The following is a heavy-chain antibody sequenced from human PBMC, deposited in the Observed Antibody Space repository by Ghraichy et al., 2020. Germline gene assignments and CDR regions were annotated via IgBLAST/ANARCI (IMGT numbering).Heavy chain of an antibody. J-gene: IGHJ4*02. Sequence: ASVKVSCKASGYTFNNYGVSWVRQAPGQGLEWMGWISAYNGNTNYVQKLQGRLTMTTDASTSTAYMELRSLRSDDTAVYYCASGAPYSGYDYFDYWGQGTLVTVSS. V-gene: IGHV1-18*04. CDR2: ISAYNGNT. CDR1: GYTFNNYG. CDR3: ASGAPYSGYDYFDY. D-gene: IGHD5-12*01.